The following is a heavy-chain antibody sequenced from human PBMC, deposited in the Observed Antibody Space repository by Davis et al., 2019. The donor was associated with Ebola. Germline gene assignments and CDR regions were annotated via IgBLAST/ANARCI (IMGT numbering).Heavy chain of an antibody. CDR2: IYYSGST. CDR3: ARAGGSTTLTAPSMDV. D-gene: IGHD2-21*02. CDR1: GGSISSGGYY. V-gene: IGHV4-31*03. Sequence: MPSETLSLTCTVSGGSISSGGYYWSWIRQHPGKGLEWIGYIYYSGSTYYNPSLKSRVTISVDTSKNQFSLKLSSVTAADTAVYYCARAGGSTTLTAPSMDVWGQGTTVTVSS. J-gene: IGHJ6*02.